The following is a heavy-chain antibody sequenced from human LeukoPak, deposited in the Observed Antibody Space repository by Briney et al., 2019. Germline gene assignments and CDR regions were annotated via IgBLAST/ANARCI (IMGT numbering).Heavy chain of an antibody. Sequence: TGGSLRLSCAASGFTFSSYAIHWVRQAPGKGLEWVAVISFDGTDAFYADSVKGRFTISRDNSKNTLYLQMNSLRAEDTAVYYCARILDSAWGELGYWGQGTLVTVSS. CDR1: GFTFSSYA. CDR2: ISFDGTDA. D-gene: IGHD6-19*01. CDR3: ARILDSAWGELGY. V-gene: IGHV3-30*04. J-gene: IGHJ4*02.